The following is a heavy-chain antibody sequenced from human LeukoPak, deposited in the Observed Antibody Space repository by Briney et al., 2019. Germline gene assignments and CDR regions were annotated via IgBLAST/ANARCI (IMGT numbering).Heavy chain of an antibody. CDR3: ARASGAFDY. V-gene: IGHV4-59*01. J-gene: IGHJ4*02. CDR1: GGSIRSSY. CDR2: IYYSGIT. Sequence: KPSETLSLTCTVPGGSIRSSYWSWIRQPPGKGLEWIGYIYYSGITNYNPSLKSRVTISLDTSKNQFSLKLNSVTAADTAVYYCARASGAFDYWGQGALVTVSS.